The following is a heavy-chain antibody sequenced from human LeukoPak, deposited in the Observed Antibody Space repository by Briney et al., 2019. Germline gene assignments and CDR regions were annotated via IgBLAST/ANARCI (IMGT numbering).Heavy chain of an antibody. Sequence: QPGGSLRLACAAPGFTFSSYEMNWVRQAPGKGLEWVSYSSSSGSTIYYADSVKGRFTISRDNAKNSLYLQMNSLRAEDTAVYYCARTPGISAAEPPEYYFDYWGQGTLVTVSS. D-gene: IGHD6-13*01. J-gene: IGHJ4*02. CDR3: ARTPGISAAEPPEYYFDY. CDR2: SSSSGSTI. CDR1: GFTFSSYE. V-gene: IGHV3-48*03.